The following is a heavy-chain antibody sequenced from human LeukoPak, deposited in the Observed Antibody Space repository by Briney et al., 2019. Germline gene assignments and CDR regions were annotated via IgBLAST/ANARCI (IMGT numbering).Heavy chain of an antibody. Sequence: ASVKVSCKASGYTFTSYGISWVRQAPGQGLEWMGWISAYNGNTNYAQKLQGRVTMTTDTSTSTAYMELRSLRSDDTAVYYCARVHYYGSGSYYRRNYYMDVWGKGTTVTISS. D-gene: IGHD3-10*01. CDR3: ARVHYYGSGSYYRRNYYMDV. CDR2: ISAYNGNT. CDR1: GYTFTSYG. V-gene: IGHV1-18*01. J-gene: IGHJ6*03.